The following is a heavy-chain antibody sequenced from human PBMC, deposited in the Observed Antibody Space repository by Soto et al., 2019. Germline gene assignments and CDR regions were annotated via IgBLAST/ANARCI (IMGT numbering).Heavy chain of an antibody. D-gene: IGHD6-13*01. Sequence: QVQLVDSGGGVVQPGRSLRLSCAASGFTFSSYGMHLVRQAPGKGLEWVAGISYDGSNKYYADSVKGRFTISRDNSKNTLYLQMNSLRAEDTAVYSCAKSPSARSSSNIDYWGQGTMVTVSS. CDR1: GFTFSSYG. V-gene: IGHV3-30*18. CDR3: AKSPSARSSSNIDY. J-gene: IGHJ4*02. CDR2: ISYDGSNK.